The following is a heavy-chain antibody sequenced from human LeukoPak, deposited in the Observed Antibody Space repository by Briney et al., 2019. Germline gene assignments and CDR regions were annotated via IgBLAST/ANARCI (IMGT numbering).Heavy chain of an antibody. CDR2: IYYSGTT. V-gene: IGHV4-59*01. D-gene: IGHD4-17*01. J-gene: IGHJ4*02. Sequence: PSETLSLTCTVSGDSITGYYWSWVRRPPGKGLEWIGYIYYSGTTNYNPSLKSRVTISVDTPNNQFSLNLSSVTAADTAVYYCARVESVVTTTRMGFDSWGQGTLVTVSS. CDR3: ARVESVVTTTRMGFDS. CDR1: GDSITGYY.